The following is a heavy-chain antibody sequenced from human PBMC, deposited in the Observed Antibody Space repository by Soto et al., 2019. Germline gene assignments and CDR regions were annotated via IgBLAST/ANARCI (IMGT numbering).Heavy chain of an antibody. CDR1: GFTFDDYA. Sequence: EVQLVESGGGLVQPGRSLRLSCAASGFTFDDYAMHWVRQVPGKGLEWVSGINWNSGSIGYGDSVKGLFAISRDNAKNSLHLQMNSLSAEDTAFYYCVKDESINWYSGHFRHWGQGTLVTVS. V-gene: IGHV3-9*01. J-gene: IGHJ1*01. D-gene: IGHD6-13*01. CDR3: VKDESINWYSGHFRH. CDR2: INWNSGSI.